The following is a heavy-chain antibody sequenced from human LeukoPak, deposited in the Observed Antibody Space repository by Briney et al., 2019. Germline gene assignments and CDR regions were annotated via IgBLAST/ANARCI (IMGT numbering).Heavy chain of an antibody. Sequence: GASVKVSCKASGYTFTSYDINWVRQATGQGLEWMGWMNPNSGNTGYAQKFQGRVTMTRDTSISTAYMELSRLRSDDTAVYYCARPHTMVRGVIDYWGQGTLVTVSS. CDR2: MNPNSGNT. D-gene: IGHD3-10*01. CDR1: GYTFTSYD. CDR3: ARPHTMVRGVIDY. J-gene: IGHJ4*02. V-gene: IGHV1-8*01.